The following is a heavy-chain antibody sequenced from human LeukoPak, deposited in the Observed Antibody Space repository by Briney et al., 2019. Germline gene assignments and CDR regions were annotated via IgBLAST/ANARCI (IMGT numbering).Heavy chain of an antibody. CDR1: GYTFTGYY. V-gene: IGHV1-2*02. CDR2: INPNSGGT. J-gene: IGHJ4*02. CDR3: ARYNWNDEPFDY. Sequence: ASVKVSCKASGYTFTGYYMHWVRQAPGQGLEWMGWINPNSGGTNYAQKFQGRVTMTRDTSISTAYMELSGLRSDDTAVYYCARYNWNDEPFDYWGQGTLVTVSP. D-gene: IGHD1-1*01.